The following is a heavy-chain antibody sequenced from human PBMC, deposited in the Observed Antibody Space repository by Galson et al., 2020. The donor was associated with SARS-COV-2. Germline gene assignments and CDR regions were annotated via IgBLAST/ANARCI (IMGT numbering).Heavy chain of an antibody. CDR2: ITHDGKIQ. CDR3: TRDVSGGASDI. V-gene: IGHV3-30*04. CDR1: GFTFTNYA. J-gene: IGHJ3*02. Sequence: GGSLRLSCAASGFTFTNYAMHWVRQAPGKGLEWLTVITHDGKIQVYADSVKGRFTISRDNSGNMVFLQIVSLRPDDTALYYCTRDVSGGASDIWGQGTMVTVSS. D-gene: IGHD1-26*01.